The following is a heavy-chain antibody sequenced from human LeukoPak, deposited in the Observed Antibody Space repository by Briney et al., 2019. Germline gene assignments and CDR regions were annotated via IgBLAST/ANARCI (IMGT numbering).Heavy chain of an antibody. CDR3: ARYRRDDAFDI. CDR1: GGSISSSSYY. J-gene: IGHJ3*02. D-gene: IGHD2-2*01. CDR2: IYYSGGT. Sequence: SETLSLTXTVSGGSISSSSYYWGWIRQPPGKGLEWIGSIYYSGGTYYNPSLKSRVTISVDTSKNQFSLKLSSVTAADTAVYYCARYRRDDAFDIWGQGTMVTVSS. V-gene: IGHV4-39*01.